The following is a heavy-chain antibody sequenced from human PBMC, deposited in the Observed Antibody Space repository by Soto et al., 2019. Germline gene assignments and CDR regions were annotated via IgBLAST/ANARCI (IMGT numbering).Heavy chain of an antibody. CDR2: ISYTGSTI. CDR1: EFTFSNYE. CDR3: ARGLRNYYDRSGLHY. V-gene: IGHV3-48*03. D-gene: IGHD3-22*01. J-gene: IGHJ4*02. Sequence: PGGSLRLSCVGSEFTFSNYEMNWVRQAPGKGLEWVSYISYTGSTIYYADSVRGRFTISRDNSKTSLYLQMNSLRAEDTAVYYCARGLRNYYDRSGLHYWGQGTLVTVSS.